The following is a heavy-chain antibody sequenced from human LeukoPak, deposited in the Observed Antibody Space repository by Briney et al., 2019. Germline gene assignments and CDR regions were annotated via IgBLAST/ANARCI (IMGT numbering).Heavy chain of an antibody. CDR1: GGSISSYY. V-gene: IGHV4-4*07. J-gene: IGHJ1*01. Sequence: PSETLSLTCTASGGSISSYYWSWIRQPAGKGLEWIGRIYTSGSTNYHPALMRRGAMSVDRSNNHSFLMLSSIPAARTAERYCARETSSSVGGGFQHWGQGALVTVSS. CDR3: ARETSSSVGGGFQH. D-gene: IGHD6-13*01. CDR2: IYTSGST.